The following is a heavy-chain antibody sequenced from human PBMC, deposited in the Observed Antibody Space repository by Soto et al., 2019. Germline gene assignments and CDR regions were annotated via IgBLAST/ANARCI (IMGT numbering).Heavy chain of an antibody. CDR1: GGSISRGTYY. CDR3: ARHLRPLSATSHFDS. J-gene: IGHJ4*02. V-gene: IGHV4-39*01. CDR2: MSFSGRT. Sequence: QLHLQESGPGLVKPSETLSLTCIVSGGSISRGTYYWGWIRQPPGKGLEWIGSMSFSGRTYHNPSLKGRATVSADTSRKNLSLNLNSMTAADTAVYYCARHLRPLSATSHFDSWGRGILVTVSS.